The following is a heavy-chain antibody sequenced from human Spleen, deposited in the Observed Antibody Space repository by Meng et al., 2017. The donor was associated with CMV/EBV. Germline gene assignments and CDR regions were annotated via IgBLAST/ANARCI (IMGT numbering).Heavy chain of an antibody. J-gene: IGHJ4*02. V-gene: IGHV3-23*01. Sequence: GESLKISCAASGFTFSSYAMSWVRQAPGKGLEWVSAISGSGGSTYYVDSVRGRFTISRDESQNTLYLQMNYLRAEDTAVYYCARVWGWEVLLTSADYWGPGTLVTVSS. D-gene: IGHD3-9*01. CDR1: GFTFSSYA. CDR3: ARVWGWEVLLTSADY. CDR2: ISGSGGST.